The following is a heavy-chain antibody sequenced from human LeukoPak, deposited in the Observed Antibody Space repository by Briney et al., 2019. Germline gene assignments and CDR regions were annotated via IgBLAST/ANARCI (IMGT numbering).Heavy chain of an antibody. Sequence: SETLSLTCTVSGYSISSGYYWGWIRQPPGKGLEWIGSIYHSGSTYYNPSLKSRVTISVDTSKNQFSLKLSSVTAADTAVYYCAGLAYYYYYMDVWGKGTTVTISS. CDR2: IYHSGST. CDR1: GYSISSGYY. V-gene: IGHV4-38-2*02. CDR3: AGLAYYYYYMDV. J-gene: IGHJ6*03.